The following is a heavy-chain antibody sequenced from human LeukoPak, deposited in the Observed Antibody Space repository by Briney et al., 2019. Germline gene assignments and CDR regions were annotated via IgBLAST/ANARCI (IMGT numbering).Heavy chain of an antibody. D-gene: IGHD2-2*02. CDR1: GYSFTSYW. CDR2: IYPGDSDT. V-gene: IGHV5-51*01. J-gene: IGHJ4*02. Sequence: GESLKISCKGSGYSFTSYWIGWVCQMPGKGLEWMGIIYPGDSDTRYSPSFQGQVTISADKSISTAYLQWSSLDVSDSAMYYCARPYLGYFDYWGQGTLVTVSS. CDR3: ARPYLGYFDY.